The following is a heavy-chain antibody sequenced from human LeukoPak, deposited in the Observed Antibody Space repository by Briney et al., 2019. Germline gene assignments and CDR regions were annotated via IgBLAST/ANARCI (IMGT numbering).Heavy chain of an antibody. CDR3: ARVRHDFWSGYLFDY. CDR2: IYHSGST. CDR1: GGSIKSNNW. D-gene: IGHD3-3*01. Sequence: SETLSLTCAVSGGSIKSNNWWSWVRQPPGKGLEWIGEIYHSGSTNYNPSLKSRVTISVDTSKNQFSLKLSSVTAADTAVYYCARVRHDFWSGYLFDYWGQGTLVTVSS. J-gene: IGHJ4*02. V-gene: IGHV4-4*02.